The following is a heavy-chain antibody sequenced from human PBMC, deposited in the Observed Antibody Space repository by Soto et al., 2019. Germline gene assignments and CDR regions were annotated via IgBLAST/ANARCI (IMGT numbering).Heavy chain of an antibody. CDR3: ASAGASIAAGVDY. CDR2: ISSSSSYI. Sequence: EVQLVESGGGLVKPGGSLRLSCAASGFTFSSYSMNWVRQAPGKGLEWVSSISSSSSYIYYADSVKGRFTISRDNAKNSLYLQMNSLRAVDTAVYYCASAGASIAAGVDYWGQGTLVTVSS. D-gene: IGHD6-6*01. J-gene: IGHJ4*02. CDR1: GFTFSSYS. V-gene: IGHV3-21*01.